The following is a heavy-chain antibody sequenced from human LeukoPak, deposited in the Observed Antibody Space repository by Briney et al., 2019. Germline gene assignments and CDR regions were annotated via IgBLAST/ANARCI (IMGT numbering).Heavy chain of an antibody. CDR1: GYTFTGYL. CDR3: ARSAKVYCSSTSCYANY. CDR2: INPNSGGT. V-gene: IGHV1-2*02. J-gene: IGHJ4*02. D-gene: IGHD2-2*01. Sequence: ASMKVSCKTSGYTFTGYLMHWVRQAPGQGLEWMGWINPNSGGTNYAQKFQGRVTMTRDTSISTAYMELSRLRSDDTAVYYCARSAKVYCSSTSCYANYWGQGTLVTVSS.